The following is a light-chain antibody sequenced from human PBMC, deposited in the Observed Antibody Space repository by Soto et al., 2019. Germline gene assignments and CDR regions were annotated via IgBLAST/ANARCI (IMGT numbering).Light chain of an antibody. CDR2: GAS. Sequence: EIVMTQSPATLSVSPGERVTLSCRTSESVSSSLAWYQQKPGQAPGLLIYGASTRATGIPARFSGSGSATEFTLSISSLRSEDSALYYCQQYNYWPRTFGQGTKVDIK. CDR3: QQYNYWPRT. J-gene: IGKJ2*01. CDR1: ESVSSS. V-gene: IGKV3-15*01.